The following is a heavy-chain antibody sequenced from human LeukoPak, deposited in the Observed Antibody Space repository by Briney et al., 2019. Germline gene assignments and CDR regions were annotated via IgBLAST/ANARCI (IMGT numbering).Heavy chain of an antibody. CDR2: INHSGST. V-gene: IGHV4-34*01. D-gene: IGHD3-22*01. Sequence: SETLSLTCAVYGGSFSGYYWSWIRQPPGKGLEWIGEINHSGSTNYNPSLKSRVTISVDTSKNQFSLKLSSVTAADTAVYYCARHRPYYDSSGFDYWGQGTLVTVSS. CDR3: ARHRPYYDSSGFDY. CDR1: GGSFSGYY. J-gene: IGHJ4*02.